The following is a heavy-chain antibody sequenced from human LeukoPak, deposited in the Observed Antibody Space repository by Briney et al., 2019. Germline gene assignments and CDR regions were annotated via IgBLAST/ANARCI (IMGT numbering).Heavy chain of an antibody. J-gene: IGHJ4*02. Sequence: GGSLRLSCAASGFTFSSYSMNWVRQAPGKGLEWVAVIWSDGSNEYYAESLKGRFTISRDNSKDTVYLQLNSLRVEDTAVYYCARRSSGTYGFDCWGQGTLVTVST. CDR2: IWSDGSNE. CDR3: ARRSSGTYGFDC. D-gene: IGHD1-26*01. V-gene: IGHV3-33*08. CDR1: GFTFSSYS.